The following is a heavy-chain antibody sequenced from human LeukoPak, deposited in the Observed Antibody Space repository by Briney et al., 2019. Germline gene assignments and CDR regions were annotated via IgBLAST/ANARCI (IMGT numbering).Heavy chain of an antibody. V-gene: IGHV4-59*11. CDR2: IYYSGST. D-gene: IGHD6-19*01. J-gene: IGHJ4*02. Sequence: PSETLSLTCTVSGGFINSHYWSWIRQPPGKGLEWIGYIYYSGSTNYNPSLKSRVTISLDRSESQFSLNLSSVTPADTALYYCARDVGEVTGTHFDFWGQGTLVTVSS. CDR3: ARDVGEVTGTHFDF. CDR1: GGFINSHY.